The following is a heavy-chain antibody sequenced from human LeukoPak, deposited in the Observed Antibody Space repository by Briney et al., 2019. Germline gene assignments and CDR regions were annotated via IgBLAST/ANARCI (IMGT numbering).Heavy chain of an antibody. CDR1: GGSFSGYY. Sequence: PSETLSLTCAVYGGSFSGYYWSWIRQPPGKGLEWIGEINHSGSTNYNPSLKSRVTISVDASKNQLSLKLSSVTAADTAVYYCARGGGIFGYWGQGTLVTVSS. J-gene: IGHJ4*02. D-gene: IGHD1-14*01. CDR3: ARGGGIFGY. V-gene: IGHV4-34*01. CDR2: INHSGST.